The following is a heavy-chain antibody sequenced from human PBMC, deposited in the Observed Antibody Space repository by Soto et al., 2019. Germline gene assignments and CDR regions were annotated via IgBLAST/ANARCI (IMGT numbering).Heavy chain of an antibody. V-gene: IGHV3-21*01. D-gene: IGHD3-10*01. CDR1: GFTFSSYS. Sequence: GGSLRLSCAASGFTFSSYSMNWVRQAPGKELEWVSSISSSSSYIYYADSVKGRFTISRDNAKNSLYLQMNSLRAEDTAVYYCARSDDITMVRGVPNYYYYGMDVWGQGTTVTVSS. CDR3: ARSDDITMVRGVPNYYYYGMDV. J-gene: IGHJ6*02. CDR2: ISSSSSYI.